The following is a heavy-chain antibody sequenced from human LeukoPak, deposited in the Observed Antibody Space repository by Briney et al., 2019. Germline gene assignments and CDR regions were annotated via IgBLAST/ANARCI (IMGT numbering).Heavy chain of an antibody. Sequence: SETLSLTCAVYGGSFSGYYWSWIRQPPGKGLEWIGEINHSGSTNYNPSLKSRVTISVYTSKKQFSLKLSSVTAADTAVYYCARGTPPPTYYYDSSGYYYFDYWGQGTLVTVSS. J-gene: IGHJ4*02. CDR2: INHSGST. D-gene: IGHD3-22*01. V-gene: IGHV4-34*01. CDR1: GGSFSGYY. CDR3: ARGTPPPTYYYDSSGYYYFDY.